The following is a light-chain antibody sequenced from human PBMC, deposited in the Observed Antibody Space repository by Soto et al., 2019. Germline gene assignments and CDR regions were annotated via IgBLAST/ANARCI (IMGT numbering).Light chain of an antibody. V-gene: IGLV2-14*01. J-gene: IGLJ2*01. Sequence: QSVLHPPASVSGSPGQSITISCTGTSSDVGGYHYVSWYQQHPGKAPKLMIYEVSNLPSGVSNRFSGSKSGNTASLTISGLQAEDEADYYCSSYTSSSVVFGGGTKVTVL. CDR2: EVS. CDR1: SSDVGGYHY. CDR3: SSYTSSSVV.